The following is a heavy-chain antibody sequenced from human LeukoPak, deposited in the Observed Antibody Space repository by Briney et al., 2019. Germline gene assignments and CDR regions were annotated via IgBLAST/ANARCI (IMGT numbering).Heavy chain of an antibody. J-gene: IGHJ4*02. CDR2: IIPIFGTA. CDR1: GGTFSSYA. D-gene: IGHD3-16*01. V-gene: IGHV1-69*06. Sequence: ASVKVSCKASGGTFSSYAISWVRQAPGQGLEWMGGIIPIFGTANYVQKFQGRVTITADKSTSTAYMELSSLRSEDTAVYYCARGMGAYYFDYWGQGTLVTVSS. CDR3: ARGMGAYYFDY.